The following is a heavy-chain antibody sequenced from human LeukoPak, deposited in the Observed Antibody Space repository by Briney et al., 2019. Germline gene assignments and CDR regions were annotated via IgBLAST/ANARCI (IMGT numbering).Heavy chain of an antibody. J-gene: IGHJ4*02. CDR2: ISGNKNYI. Sequence: PGGSLRLSCVASGFTFSSYSMNWVRQAPGKGLEWVSSISGNKNYIYYADSVGGRFTISRDNARDSLFLQMDSLRAEDTGVYYRARDPHNPGPIDYWGQGTLVTVSS. CDR3: ARDPHNPGPIDY. V-gene: IGHV3-21*01. CDR1: GFTFSSYS.